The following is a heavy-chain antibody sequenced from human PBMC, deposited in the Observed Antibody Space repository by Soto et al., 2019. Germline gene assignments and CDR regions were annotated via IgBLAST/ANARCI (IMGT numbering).Heavy chain of an antibody. J-gene: IGHJ6*02. D-gene: IGHD5-12*01. CDR1: GYTFTSYG. CDR2: ISAYNGNT. V-gene: IGHV1-18*04. CDR3: ARDAGCLVAKSKSGYYYGMDV. Sequence: ASVKVSCKASGYTFTSYGISWVRQAPGQGLEWMGWISAYNGNTNYAQKLQGRVTMTTDTSTSTAYMELRSLRSDDTAVYYCARDAGCLVAKSKSGYYYGMDVWGQGTTVTVSS.